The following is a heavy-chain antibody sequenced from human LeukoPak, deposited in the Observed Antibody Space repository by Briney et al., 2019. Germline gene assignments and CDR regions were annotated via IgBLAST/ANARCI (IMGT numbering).Heavy chain of an antibody. Sequence: GGSLRLSCAASGFTFSDHYIDWVRQAPGKGLEWVGRARNRRNGYSTQYAASVKGRFTFSRDDSENTVYLQMNSLKTEDTAVYFCARIMGVDYGTYYFDYWGPGTLVTVSS. J-gene: IGHJ4*02. CDR2: ARNRRNGYST. V-gene: IGHV3-72*01. CDR3: ARIMGVDYGTYYFDY. CDR1: GFTFSDHY. D-gene: IGHD4/OR15-4a*01.